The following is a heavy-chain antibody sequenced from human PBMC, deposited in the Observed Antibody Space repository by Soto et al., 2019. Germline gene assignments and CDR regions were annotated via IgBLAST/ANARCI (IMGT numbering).Heavy chain of an antibody. CDR2: IYYSGST. D-gene: IGHD5-12*01. V-gene: IGHV4-59*01. CDR3: ARVRTVAMAGWHYYYFVMYG. CDR1: GGSIRSYY. Sequence: PSETLSLTCTVSGGSIRSYYWSWIRQPPGKGLEWIGYIYYSGSTNYNPSLKSRVTISVDTSKNQFSLKLSSVTAADTAVYYCARVRTVAMAGWHYYYFVMYGWGQAPTITLAS. J-gene: IGHJ6*02.